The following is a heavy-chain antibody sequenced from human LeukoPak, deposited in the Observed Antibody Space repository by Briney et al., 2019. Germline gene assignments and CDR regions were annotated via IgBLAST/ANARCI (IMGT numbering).Heavy chain of an antibody. D-gene: IGHD1-26*01. J-gene: IGHJ4*02. V-gene: IGHV1-69*13. CDR1: GGTFSSYA. Sequence: GASVKVSCKASGGTFSSYAISWVRQAPGQGLEWMGGIIPIFGTANYAQKFQGRVTITADGSTSQAYMELSSLRSEDTAVYYCANSGSYYQYGFDYWGQGTLVTVSS. CDR2: IIPIFGTA. CDR3: ANSGSYYQYGFDY.